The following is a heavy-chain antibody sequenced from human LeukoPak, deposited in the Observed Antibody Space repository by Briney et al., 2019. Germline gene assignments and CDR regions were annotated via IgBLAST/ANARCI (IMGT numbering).Heavy chain of an antibody. Sequence: GGSLRLSCAVSGITLSNYGMSWVRQAPGKGLEWVAGTSDSGGSTNYADSVKGRFTISRDKPKNTLYLQMNSLRAEDTAVYFCAKRGVVIRVILVGFHKEAYYFESWGQGALVTVSS. D-gene: IGHD3-22*01. J-gene: IGHJ4*02. CDR1: GITLSNYG. V-gene: IGHV3-23*01. CDR3: AKRGVVIRVILVGFHKEAYYFES. CDR2: TSDSGGST.